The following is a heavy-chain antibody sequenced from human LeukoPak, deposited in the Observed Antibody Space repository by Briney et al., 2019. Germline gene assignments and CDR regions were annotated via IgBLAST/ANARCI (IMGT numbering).Heavy chain of an antibody. Sequence: GGSLRLSCAASGFTFSSYSMNWVRQAPGKGLEWVSSISSSSSYIYYADSVKGRFTISRDNAKNSLYLQMNSLKTEDTAVYYCTSPGGYSYGPAFDYWGQGTLVTVSS. CDR1: GFTFSSYS. CDR2: ISSSSSYI. J-gene: IGHJ4*02. V-gene: IGHV3-21*04. D-gene: IGHD5-18*01. CDR3: TSPGGYSYGPAFDY.